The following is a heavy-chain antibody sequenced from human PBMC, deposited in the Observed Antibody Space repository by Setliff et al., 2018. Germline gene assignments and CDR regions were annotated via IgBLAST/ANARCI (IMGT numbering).Heavy chain of an antibody. J-gene: IGHJ4*02. D-gene: IGHD6-19*01. Sequence: LRLSCTASGFTFSSYALHWVRQAPGKGLEWVAVISFDGNNKYYGDSVKGRFTISRDNSKNTQYLQMNSLRPEDTAVYYCARYSSGWFFDYWGQGTPVTVSS. CDR1: GFTFSSYA. CDR3: ARYSSGWFFDY. V-gene: IGHV3-30-3*01. CDR2: ISFDGNNK.